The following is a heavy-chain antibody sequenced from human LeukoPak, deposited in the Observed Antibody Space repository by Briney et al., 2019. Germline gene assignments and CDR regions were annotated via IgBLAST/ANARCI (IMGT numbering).Heavy chain of an antibody. V-gene: IGHV3-64*04. CDR3: AKSGGDYA. J-gene: IGHJ5*02. D-gene: IGHD2-21*02. Sequence: PGGSLRLSCSASGFSFSNYAMHWVRQAPGKGLEYVSAISDSGVGTYYADSVKGRFTISRDNSKNTLYLQMNSLRAEDTAVYYCAKSGGDYAWGQGTLVTISS. CDR2: ISDSGVGT. CDR1: GFSFSNYA.